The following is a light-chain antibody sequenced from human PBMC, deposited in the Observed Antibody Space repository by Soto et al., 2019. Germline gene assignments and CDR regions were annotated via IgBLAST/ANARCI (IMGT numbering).Light chain of an antibody. V-gene: IGLV1-44*01. J-gene: IGLJ2*01. CDR3: ATWDDSLNGPV. CDR1: SSNIGSNT. Sequence: QSVLTQPPSASGTPGQRVTISCSGGSSNIGSNTVTWYQQLPGTAPKLLIYVNTQRSSGVPDRFSGSKSGTSASLAISGLQSEDEDDYYCATWDDSLNGPVFGGGTKLTVL. CDR2: VNT.